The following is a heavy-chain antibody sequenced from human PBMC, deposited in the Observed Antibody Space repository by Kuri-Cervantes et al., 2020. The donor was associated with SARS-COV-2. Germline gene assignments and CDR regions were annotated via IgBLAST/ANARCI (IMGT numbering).Heavy chain of an antibody. V-gene: IGHV4-38-2*01. CDR2: INHSGST. CDR3: ASPLGYCSSTSCCDLDY. D-gene: IGHD2-2*01. Sequence: SETLSLTCAVSGYSISSGYYWSWIRQPPGKGLEWIGEINHSGSTNYNPSLKSRVTVSVDTSKNQFSLKLSSVTAADTAVYYCASPLGYCSSTSCCDLDYWGQGTLVTVSS. J-gene: IGHJ4*02. CDR1: GYSISSGYY.